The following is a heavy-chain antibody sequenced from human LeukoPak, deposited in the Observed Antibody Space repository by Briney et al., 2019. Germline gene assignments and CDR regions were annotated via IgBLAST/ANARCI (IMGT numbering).Heavy chain of an antibody. CDR2: IYNSGST. CDR3: ARKYFWSGYGAFDI. Sequence: SETLSLTCTVSGGSISSYYWSWIRQPAGKGLEWIGRIYNSGSTYYNPSLKSRVAISVDTSKNQFSLKLSSVTAADTAVYYCARKYFWSGYGAFDIWGQGTMVTVSS. CDR1: GGSISSYY. D-gene: IGHD3-3*01. V-gene: IGHV4-4*07. J-gene: IGHJ3*02.